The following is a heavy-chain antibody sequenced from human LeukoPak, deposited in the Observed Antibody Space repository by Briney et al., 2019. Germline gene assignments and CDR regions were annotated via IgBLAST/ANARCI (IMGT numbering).Heavy chain of an antibody. J-gene: IGHJ4*02. CDR3: ARSREFDS. V-gene: IGHV3-48*02. Sequence: GGSLRLSCAASGFTFSSYAMNWVRQAPGKGLEWVSYIGMSSGTINYADSVRGRFTISRDNAKNSLSLQMNSLRDEDTAVYSCARSREFDSWGQGTLVTVSA. CDR2: IGMSSGTI. D-gene: IGHD5-24*01. CDR1: GFTFSSYA.